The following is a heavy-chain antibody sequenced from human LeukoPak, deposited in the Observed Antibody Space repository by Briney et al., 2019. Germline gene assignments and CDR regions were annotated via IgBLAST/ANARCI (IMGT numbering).Heavy chain of an antibody. V-gene: IGHV4-59*01. CDR1: GGSISSYY. J-gene: IGHJ5*02. Sequence: SETLSLTCTVSGGSISSYYWSWIRQPPGKGLEWIGYIYYSGSTNYNPSLKSRVTISVDTSKNQFSLKLSSVTAADTAVYYCARDVGYYDSSGYYYGWFDPWGQGTLVTVSS. D-gene: IGHD3-22*01. CDR3: ARDVGYYDSSGYYYGWFDP. CDR2: IYYSGST.